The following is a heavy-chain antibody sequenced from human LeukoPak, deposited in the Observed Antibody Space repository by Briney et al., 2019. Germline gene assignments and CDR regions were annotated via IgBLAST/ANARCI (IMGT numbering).Heavy chain of an antibody. CDR1: GFTFSSYS. J-gene: IGHJ4*02. Sequence: GGSLRLSCAASGFTFSSYSMNWVRQAPGKGLEWVSYISSSSSTIYYADSVKGRFTISRDNAKNSLYLQMNSLRAEDTAVYYCARADLLRFLEGLSPFDYWGQGTLVTVSS. CDR3: ARADLLRFLEGLSPFDY. D-gene: IGHD3-3*01. CDR2: ISSSSSTI. V-gene: IGHV3-48*01.